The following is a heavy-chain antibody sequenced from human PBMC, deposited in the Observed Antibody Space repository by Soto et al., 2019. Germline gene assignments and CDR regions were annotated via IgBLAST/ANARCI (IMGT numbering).Heavy chain of an antibody. V-gene: IGHV3-21*01. J-gene: IGHJ6*02. D-gene: IGHD6-13*01. CDR3: ARDKGRVYHYYYYGMDV. CDR1: GFTFSSYS. Sequence: LRLSCAASGFTFSSYSMNWVRQAPGKGLEWVSSISSSSSYIYYADSVKGRFTISRDNAKNSLYLQMNSLRAEDTAVYYCARDKGRVYHYYYYGMDVWGQGTTVTVSS. CDR2: ISSSSSYI.